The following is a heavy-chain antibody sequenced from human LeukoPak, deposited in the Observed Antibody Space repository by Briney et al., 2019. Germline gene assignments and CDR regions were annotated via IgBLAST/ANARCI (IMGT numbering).Heavy chain of an antibody. Sequence: GGSLRFSCAASGFTFSSYSMNWVRQAPGKGLMWVSRINTDGSSSTYADSVKGRFTISRDNAKDTLYLQMNSLRVEDTAVYYCTRRQRLTSFDYWGQGTLVSVAS. D-gene: IGHD6-25*01. CDR1: GFTFSSYS. CDR2: INTDGSSS. CDR3: TRRQRLTSFDY. J-gene: IGHJ4*02. V-gene: IGHV3-74*01.